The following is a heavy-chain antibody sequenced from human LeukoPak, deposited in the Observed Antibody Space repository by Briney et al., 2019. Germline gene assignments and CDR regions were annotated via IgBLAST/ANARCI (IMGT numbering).Heavy chain of an antibody. CDR2: ISYDGSNK. J-gene: IGHJ4*02. D-gene: IGHD3-10*01. V-gene: IGHV3-30*18. Sequence: GSLRLSCEVSGFTFSSYGKHWVRQAPGKGLEWVAVISYDGSNKYYADSVKGRFTISRDNSKNTLYLQMNSLRAEDTAVYYCAKGEISGSYSFIDYWGQGTLVPVSS. CDR1: GFTFSSYG. CDR3: AKGEISGSYSFIDY.